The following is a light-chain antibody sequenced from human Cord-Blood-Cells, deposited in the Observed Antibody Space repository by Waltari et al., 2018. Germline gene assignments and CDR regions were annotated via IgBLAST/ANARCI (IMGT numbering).Light chain of an antibody. Sequence: QSALTQPASVSASPGQSITISCTGTSSDVGGYNYVSWYQQHPGKAPKLMVYDVSKLPSGVSNRFSGSKSGNTASLTISGLQAEDEADYYCSSYTSSSTLVFGGGTKLTVL. CDR2: DVS. CDR3: SSYTSSSTLV. CDR1: SSDVGGYNY. J-gene: IGLJ3*02. V-gene: IGLV2-14*01.